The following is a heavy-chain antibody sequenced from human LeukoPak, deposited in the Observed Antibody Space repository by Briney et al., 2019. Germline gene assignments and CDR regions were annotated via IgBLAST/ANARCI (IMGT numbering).Heavy chain of an antibody. CDR3: GTLLSNGPFDY. Sequence: ASVKVSCKASGYTFTGYYMHWVRQAPGQGLEWMGYIYPNSGATKYAQKFQGRVTMTRDTSISTAYLELSGLRSDDTAVYYCGTLLSNGPFDYWGQGSLVTVSS. CDR1: GYTFTGYY. CDR2: IYPNSGAT. J-gene: IGHJ4*02. V-gene: IGHV1-2*02.